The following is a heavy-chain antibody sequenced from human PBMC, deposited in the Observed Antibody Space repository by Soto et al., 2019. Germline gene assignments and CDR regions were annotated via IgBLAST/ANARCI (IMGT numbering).Heavy chain of an antibody. Sequence: SDTLSLTCTVSDGSISSYYWSWLRQPPGKGLEWIGYIYDSGSTLYNPSLKSRVTISVDRPNNQFSLKLRSVTAADTAIYYCAGDIRSGSYRFDYWGQGTLVTVS. CDR1: DGSISSYY. D-gene: IGHD1-26*01. CDR2: IYDSGST. J-gene: IGHJ4*02. CDR3: AGDIRSGSYRFDY. V-gene: IGHV4-59*08.